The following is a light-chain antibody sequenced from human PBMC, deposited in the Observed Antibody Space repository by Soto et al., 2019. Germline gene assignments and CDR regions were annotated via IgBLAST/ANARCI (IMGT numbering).Light chain of an antibody. CDR2: GAS. CDR1: QSVSSSY. CDR3: HQYGSSPRWT. Sequence: DIVLTQSPGTLSFSPGERATLSCRASQSVSSSYLAWYQQKPGQAPRLLIYGASSRATGIPDRFSGSGSGTDFTLTISRLEPEDFAVYYCHQYGSSPRWTFGQGTKVDIK. V-gene: IGKV3-20*01. J-gene: IGKJ1*01.